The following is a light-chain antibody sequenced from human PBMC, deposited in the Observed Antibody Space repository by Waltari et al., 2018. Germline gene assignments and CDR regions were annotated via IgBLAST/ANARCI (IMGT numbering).Light chain of an antibody. J-gene: IGLJ1*01. CDR3: HSFDSKLGGAV. V-gene: IGLV1-40*01. CDR1: TPNIGANYD. CDR2: GNK. Sequence: QSVLTQPPSVSGAPVQRVTISCTGSTPNIGANYDVQWYQQVPGPAPNLLIFGNKYRPSGVPDRFSGSKSGTSASLAISGLQAEDEAHYFCHSFDSKLGGAVFGSGTEVTV.